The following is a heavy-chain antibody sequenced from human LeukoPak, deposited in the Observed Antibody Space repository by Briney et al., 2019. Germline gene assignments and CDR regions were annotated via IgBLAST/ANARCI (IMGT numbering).Heavy chain of an antibody. J-gene: IGHJ4*02. CDR3: PTVAAPPPITPFDY. CDR2: FDPEDGET. V-gene: IGHV1-24*01. Sequence: ASVKVSCKVSGYTLTELSMHWVRQAPGKGLEWMGGFDPEDGETIYALKFQGRVTMTEDTSTDTAYMELSSLRSEDTAVYYCPTVAAPPPITPFDYWGQGTLVTVSS. CDR1: GYTLTELS. D-gene: IGHD3-10*01.